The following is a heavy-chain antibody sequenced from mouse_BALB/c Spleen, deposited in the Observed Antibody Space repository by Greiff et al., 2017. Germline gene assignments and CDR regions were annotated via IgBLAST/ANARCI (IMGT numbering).Heavy chain of an antibody. Sequence: VKLQQPGAELVRPGASVKLSCKASGYSFTSYWLNWVKQRPGQGLEWIGMIHPSGSETRLNQKFKDKATLTVDKSSSTAYMQLSSPTSEDSAVYYCARDYGYGYAMDYWGQGTSVTVSS. D-gene: IGHD2-2*01. J-gene: IGHJ4*01. CDR2: IHPSGSET. CDR1: GYSFTSYW. CDR3: ARDYGYGYAMDY. V-gene: IGHV1-61*01.